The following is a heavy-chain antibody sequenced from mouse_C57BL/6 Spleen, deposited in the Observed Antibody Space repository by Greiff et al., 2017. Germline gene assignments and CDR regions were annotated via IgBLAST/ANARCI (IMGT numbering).Heavy chain of an antibody. D-gene: IGHD2-2*01. J-gene: IGHJ4*01. Sequence: LVESGPELVKPGASVKISCKASGYAFSSSWMNWVKQRPGKGLEWIGRIYPGDGDTNYNGKFKGKATLTADKSSSTAYRQLSSLTSEDSAVYFCARSGYGYDLEYYAMDYWGQGTSVTGSS. CDR2: IYPGDGDT. V-gene: IGHV1-82*01. CDR3: ARSGYGYDLEYYAMDY. CDR1: GYAFSSSW.